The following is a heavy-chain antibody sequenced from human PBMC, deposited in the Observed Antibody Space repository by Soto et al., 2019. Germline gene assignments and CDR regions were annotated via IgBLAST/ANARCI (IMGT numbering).Heavy chain of an antibody. D-gene: IGHD1-26*01. V-gene: IGHV3-66*01. Sequence: EVQLVESGGGLVQPGESLRLSCAASGFTVSSNYMSWVRQAPGKGLEWVSIIYSGGSTYYADSVKGRFTISRDNSKNTLYLQMNSLRAEDTAVYYCARESIVGATNTLDYWGQGTLVTVSS. CDR2: IYSGGST. CDR3: ARESIVGATNTLDY. CDR1: GFTVSSNY. J-gene: IGHJ4*02.